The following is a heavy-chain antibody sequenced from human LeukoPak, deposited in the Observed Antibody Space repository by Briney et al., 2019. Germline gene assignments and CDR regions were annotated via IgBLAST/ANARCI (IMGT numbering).Heavy chain of an antibody. D-gene: IGHD2-2*01. Sequence: ASVKVSCKASGYTFTSYYMHWVRQAPGQGLEWMGIINPSGGSTSYAQKFQGRVTMTRDMSTSTVYMELSSLRSKGTAVYYCARDPSTSSLDYWGQGTLVTVSS. J-gene: IGHJ4*02. CDR1: GYTFTSYY. CDR2: INPSGGST. V-gene: IGHV1-46*01. CDR3: ARDPSTSSLDY.